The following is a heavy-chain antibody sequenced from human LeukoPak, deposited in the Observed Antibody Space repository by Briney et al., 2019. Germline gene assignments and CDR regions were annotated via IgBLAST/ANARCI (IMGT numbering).Heavy chain of an antibody. J-gene: IGHJ6*02. D-gene: IGHD1-26*01. V-gene: IGHV3-13*01. CDR1: GFTFSNYD. Sequence: GGSLRLSCAASGFTFSNYDMVWVRQGPGEGLEWVSTITSSGVTYYSGSVKGRFTISREGARNSFFLQMNGLRAGDTGVYYCAREGGSRFHYGLDVWGQGTTVTASS. CDR2: ITSSGVT. CDR3: AREGGSRFHYGLDV.